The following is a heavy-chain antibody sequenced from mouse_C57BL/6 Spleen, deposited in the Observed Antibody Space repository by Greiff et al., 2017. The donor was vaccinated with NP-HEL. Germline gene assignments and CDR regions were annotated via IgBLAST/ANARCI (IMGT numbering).Heavy chain of an antibody. J-gene: IGHJ2*01. Sequence: VQLQQPGAELVKPGASVKLSCKASGYTFTSYWMQWVKQRPGQGLEWIGEIDPSDSYTNYNQKFKGKATLTVDTSSSTAYMQLSSLTSEDSAVYYCARGDYSNYKAYFDYWGQGTTLTVSS. D-gene: IGHD2-5*01. CDR1: GYTFTSYW. CDR3: ARGDYSNYKAYFDY. CDR2: IDPSDSYT. V-gene: IGHV1-50*01.